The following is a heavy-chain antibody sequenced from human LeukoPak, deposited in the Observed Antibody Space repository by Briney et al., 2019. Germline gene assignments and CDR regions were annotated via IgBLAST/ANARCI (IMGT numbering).Heavy chain of an antibody. V-gene: IGHV4-34*01. D-gene: IGHD2-15*01. CDR3: VGGGSFEDAFDI. Sequence: PSETLSLTCAVYGGSFSGYYWSWIRQPPGKGLEWIGEINHSGSTNYNPSLKSRVTISVDTSKNQFSLKLSSVTAADTAVYYCVGGGSFEDAFDIWGQGTMVTVSS. J-gene: IGHJ3*02. CDR2: INHSGST. CDR1: GGSFSGYY.